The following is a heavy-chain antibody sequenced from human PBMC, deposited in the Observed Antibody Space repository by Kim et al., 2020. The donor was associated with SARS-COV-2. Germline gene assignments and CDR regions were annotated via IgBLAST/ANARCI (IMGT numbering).Heavy chain of an antibody. CDR3: ARGRSVGEVVPAADNWVDP. CDR2: INHSGST. D-gene: IGHD2-2*01. J-gene: IGHJ5*02. V-gene: IGHV4-34*01. Sequence: SDTLSLTCAVYGGSFSGYYWSWIRQPPGKGLEWIGEINHSGSTHYNPSLKSRVTISVDTSKNQFSLKLSSVTAADTAVYYCARGRSVGEVVPAADNWVDPWGGGALVTVSS. CDR1: GGSFSGYY.